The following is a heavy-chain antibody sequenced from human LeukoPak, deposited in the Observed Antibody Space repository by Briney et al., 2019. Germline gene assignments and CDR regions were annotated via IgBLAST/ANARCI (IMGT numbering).Heavy chain of an antibody. Sequence: PSETLSLTCIVSGGSTRSYDWSWIRQPPGKGLEWIGYISYTGSTNYNPSLKSRVTMSGDTPKNQFSLKLSSVTAADTAVYYCVRVGGSPLGALDIWGQGTMVTVSS. CDR2: ISYTGST. CDR1: GGSTRSYD. CDR3: VRVGGSPLGALDI. V-gene: IGHV4-59*01. J-gene: IGHJ3*02.